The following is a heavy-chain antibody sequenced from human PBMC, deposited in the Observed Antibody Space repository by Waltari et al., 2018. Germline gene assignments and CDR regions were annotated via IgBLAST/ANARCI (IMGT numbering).Heavy chain of an antibody. Sequence: QVQLQESGPGLVKPSETLSLTCTVSGGSISSYYWSWIRQPPGKGLEWIGDIYYSGSTNYNPSLKSRVTISVDTSKNQFSLKLSSVTAADTAVYYCARDPSLGTGAFDIWGQGTMVTVSS. CDR2: IYYSGST. J-gene: IGHJ3*02. D-gene: IGHD7-27*01. CDR3: ARDPSLGTGAFDI. CDR1: GGSISSYY. V-gene: IGHV4-59*01.